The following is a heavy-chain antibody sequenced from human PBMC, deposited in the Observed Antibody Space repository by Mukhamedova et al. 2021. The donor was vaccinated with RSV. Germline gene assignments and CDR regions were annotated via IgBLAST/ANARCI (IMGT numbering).Heavy chain of an antibody. V-gene: IGHV4-38-2*02. CDR2: IYHSGST. Sequence: IRQPPGKGLEWIGSIYHSGSTYYNPSLKSRVTISVDTSKNQFSLKLSSVTAADTAVYYCARDWTGWRSSGYYRPDAFDIWGNGT. D-gene: IGHD3-22*01. J-gene: IGHJ3*02. CDR3: ARDWTGWRSSGYYRPDAFDI.